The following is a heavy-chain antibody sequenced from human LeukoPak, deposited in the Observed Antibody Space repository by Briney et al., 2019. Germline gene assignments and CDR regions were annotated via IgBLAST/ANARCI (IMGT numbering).Heavy chain of an antibody. CDR1: GYTLTELS. V-gene: IGHV1-24*01. CDR2: FDPEDGET. D-gene: IGHD6-19*01. J-gene: IGHJ4*02. CDR3: ATDMAGPFDY. Sequence: ASVKVSCKVSGYTLTELSMHWVRQAPGKGLEWMGSFDPEDGETIYVQKFQGRVTMTEDTSTDTAYMELSSLRSEDTAVYYCATDMAGPFDYWGQGTLVTVSS.